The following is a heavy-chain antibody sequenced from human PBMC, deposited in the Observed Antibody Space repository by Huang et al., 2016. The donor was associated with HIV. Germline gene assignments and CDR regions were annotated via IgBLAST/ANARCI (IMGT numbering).Heavy chain of an antibody. CDR1: GGSLSAHY. J-gene: IGHJ4*02. CDR3: ARPRMTATSSDSTWSFFDS. CDR2: RNHRGLS. Sequence: QVQLQQWGAGLLKPSGALSLKCAVYGGSLSAHYWTWIRLSPGKRLEWIGERNHRGLSTYNPSLRSRVTMSVDMSKNQFSLNLTSLTAADTAVYYCARPRMTATSSDSTWSFFDSWGQGTLVIVSS. D-gene: IGHD2-21*02. V-gene: IGHV4-34*02.